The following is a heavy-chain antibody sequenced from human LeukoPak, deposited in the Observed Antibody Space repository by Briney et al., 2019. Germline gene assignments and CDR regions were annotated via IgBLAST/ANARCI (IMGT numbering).Heavy chain of an antibody. CDR3: ARTATYYSNYYFDY. J-gene: IGHJ4*02. D-gene: IGHD3-22*01. V-gene: IGHV4-61*02. CDR2: IYPSGGTT. CDR1: GGSINSGSHY. Sequence: SETLSLTCTVSGGSINSGSHYWSWIRQPAGKGLEWIGRIYPSGGTTNYNPSLKSRVTISVDTSKNQFSLKLSSVTAADTAVYYCARTATYYSNYYFDYWGQGTLVTVSS.